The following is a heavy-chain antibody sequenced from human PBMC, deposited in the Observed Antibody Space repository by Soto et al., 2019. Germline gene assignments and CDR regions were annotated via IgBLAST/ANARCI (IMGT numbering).Heavy chain of an antibody. CDR1: GGSISSYY. D-gene: IGHD2-2*01. CDR2: IYYSGST. J-gene: IGHJ3*02. CDR3: ARRNVPSDAFEI. Sequence: SETLSLTCTVSGGSISSYYWSWIRQPPGKGLERIGSIYYSGSTYYNPSLKSRVTISVDTSKNQFSLKLSSVTAADTAVYYCARRNVPSDAFEIWGQGTMVTVSS. V-gene: IGHV4-59*05.